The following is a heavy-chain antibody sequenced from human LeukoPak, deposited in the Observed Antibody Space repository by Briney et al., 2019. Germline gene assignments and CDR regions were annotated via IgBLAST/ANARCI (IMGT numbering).Heavy chain of an antibody. D-gene: IGHD4-17*01. Sequence: RASVKVSCKASGYTFTGYYMHWVRQAPGQGLEWMGWISAYNGNTNYAQKLQGRVTMTTDTSTSTAYMELRSLRSDDTAVYYCARETTVTKRLDYWGQGTLVTVSS. V-gene: IGHV1-18*04. CDR1: GYTFTGYY. CDR2: ISAYNGNT. J-gene: IGHJ4*02. CDR3: ARETTVTKRLDY.